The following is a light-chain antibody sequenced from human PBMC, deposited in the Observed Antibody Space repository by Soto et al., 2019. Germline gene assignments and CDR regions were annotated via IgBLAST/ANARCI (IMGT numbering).Light chain of an antibody. V-gene: IGKV1-39*01. Sequence: DIQMTQSPSSLSASVGDRVTITCRASQSISSYLNWYQQKPGKAPKLLIYAASSLQSGVPSRFSGSGSGTDFTLTISSLQPEDFAVYYCQQRSNWPRITFGQGTRLEIK. CDR1: QSISSY. CDR3: QQRSNWPRIT. J-gene: IGKJ5*01. CDR2: AAS.